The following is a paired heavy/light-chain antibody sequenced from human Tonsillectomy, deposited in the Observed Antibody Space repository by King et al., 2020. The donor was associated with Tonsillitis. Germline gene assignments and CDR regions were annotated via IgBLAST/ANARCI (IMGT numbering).Heavy chain of an antibody. V-gene: IGHV4-38-2*02. D-gene: IGHD5-18*01. CDR2: IYHSGSA. CDR1: GDSISSGYY. Sequence: QVQLQESGPGLVKPSETLSLTCTVSGDSISSGYYWGWIRQSPGKGLEWIGSIYHSGSAYYNPSLRSRVTISVDTSKNHFSLKLSSVTAADTAVYYCARPIKPTAITGFFDPWGQGTLVTVSS. CDR3: ARPIKPTAITGFFDP. J-gene: IGHJ5*02.
Light chain of an antibody. CDR1: SSDIGGYNY. Sequence: QSALTQPASVSGSPGQSITISCTGTSSDIGGYNYVSWYQQHPGKAPKLMIYDVGNRPSGVSDRFSGSKSGNTASLTISGLQAEDEAVYYCSSYTNSISLVLFGGGTKLTVL. CDR2: DVG. V-gene: IGLV2-14*01. J-gene: IGLJ2*01. CDR3: SSYTNSISLVL.